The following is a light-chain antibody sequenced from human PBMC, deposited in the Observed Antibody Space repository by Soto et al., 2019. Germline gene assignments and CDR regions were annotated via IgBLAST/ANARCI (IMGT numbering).Light chain of an antibody. V-gene: IGKV1-5*03. Sequence: DLQMTQSPSTLYASVGDRVTITCRASQSINIWLAWYQQKPGRAPKLLIYKASILESGVPSRFSGSGSGTEFTLTISSLQPDDFATYYCQHYNSYSEAFGQGTKVDIK. J-gene: IGKJ1*01. CDR1: QSINIW. CDR3: QHYNSYSEA. CDR2: KAS.